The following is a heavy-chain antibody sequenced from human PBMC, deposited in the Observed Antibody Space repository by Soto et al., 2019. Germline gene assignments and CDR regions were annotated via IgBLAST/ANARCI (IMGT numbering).Heavy chain of an antibody. CDR2: IRSKAYGGTT. CDR1: GFTFGDYA. V-gene: IGHV3-49*03. Sequence: GGSLRLSCTAFGFTFGDYAMSWFRQAPGKGLEWVGFIRSKAYGGTTEYAASVKGRFTISRDDSKSIAYLQMNSLKTEDTAVYYCARESEDLTSNFDYWGQGTLVTVSS. CDR3: ARESEDLTSNFDY. J-gene: IGHJ4*02.